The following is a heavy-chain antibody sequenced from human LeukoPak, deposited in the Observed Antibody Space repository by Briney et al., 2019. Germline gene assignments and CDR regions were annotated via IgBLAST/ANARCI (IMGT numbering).Heavy chain of an antibody. Sequence: PGGSLRLSCAASGFTFSSYAMSWVRQAPGKGPEWVSTISGSGGSTYYADSVKGRFTISRDNSKNTLYLQMNSLRAVDTAVYYCATVVVPATIGRYRSFDPWGQGTLLTVSS. J-gene: IGHJ5*02. CDR1: GFTFSSYA. CDR2: ISGSGGST. V-gene: IGHV3-23*01. CDR3: ATVVVPATIGRYRSFDP. D-gene: IGHD2-2*01.